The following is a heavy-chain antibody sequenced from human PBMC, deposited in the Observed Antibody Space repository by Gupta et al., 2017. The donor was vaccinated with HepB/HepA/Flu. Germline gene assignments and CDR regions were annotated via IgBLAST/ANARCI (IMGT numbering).Heavy chain of an antibody. D-gene: IGHD6-13*01. CDR2: IVPGGST. V-gene: IGHV1-46*01. CDR3: ARETAAAGKTFDD. J-gene: IGHJ4*02. CDR1: GYTLTSYF. Sequence: QVLLVQSGAEVKGPGASVKVSCKASGYTLTSYFMHWVRQAPGQGLEWMGLIVPGGSTIDAQKFQGRVTMTRDTSTSTVYMDLSSLRAEDTALYFCARETAAAGKTFDDGGQGTLVTVSS.